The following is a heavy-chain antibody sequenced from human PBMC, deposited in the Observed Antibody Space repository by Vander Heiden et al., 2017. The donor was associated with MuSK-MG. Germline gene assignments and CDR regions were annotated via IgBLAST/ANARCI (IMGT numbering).Heavy chain of an antibody. V-gene: IGHV4-39*07. CDR2: IHCSGST. Sequence: QLQLQESAPGLVKPSETRSLSCTVSAGSISSSRSYSGWIRQPPGQGLEWIATIHCSGSTYCNSSLKRRVTIAVDTTKNQFSLKVSSVVAAERGVYYCARVDVDTARGRDYWGQGTLVTVSS. CDR3: ARVDVDTARGRDY. CDR1: AGSISSSRSY. J-gene: IGHJ4*02. D-gene: IGHD5-18*01.